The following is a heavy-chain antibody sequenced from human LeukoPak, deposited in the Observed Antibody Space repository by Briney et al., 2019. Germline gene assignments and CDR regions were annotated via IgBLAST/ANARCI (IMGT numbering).Heavy chain of an antibody. D-gene: IGHD3-22*01. CDR1: GFTFNNYG. CDR2: IIGSDGST. CDR3: AKYRIVGYYDSSGIDY. J-gene: IGHJ4*02. V-gene: IGHV3-23*01. Sequence: GGSLRLSCAASGFTFNNYGMYWVRQAPGKGLEWVSPIIGSDGSTYYADSVKGRFTISRDNSKNTLYLQMSSLRAEDTAIYYCAKYRIVGYYDSSGIDYWGQGTLVTVSS.